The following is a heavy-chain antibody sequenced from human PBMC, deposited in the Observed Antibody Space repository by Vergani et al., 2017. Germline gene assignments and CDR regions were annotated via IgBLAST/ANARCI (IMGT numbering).Heavy chain of an antibody. CDR1: GFTFSSYG. V-gene: IGHV3-33*01. Sequence: QVHLVESGGGVVQPGRSLRLSCAASGFTFSSYGMHWVRQAPGKGLEWVAVIWYDGSNKYYADSVKGRFTISRDNSKNTLYLQMSSLRAEDTAVYYCARDVDHYDFWSGYYPYGMDVWGQGTTVTVSS. D-gene: IGHD3-3*01. J-gene: IGHJ6*02. CDR2: IWYDGSNK. CDR3: ARDVDHYDFWSGYYPYGMDV.